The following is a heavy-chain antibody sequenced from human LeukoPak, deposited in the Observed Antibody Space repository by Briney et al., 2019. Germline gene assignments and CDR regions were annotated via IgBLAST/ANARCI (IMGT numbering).Heavy chain of an antibody. CDR3: AELGITMIGGV. CDR1: GFTFSSYN. V-gene: IGHV3-21*01. Sequence: GGSLRLSCAASGFTFSSYNMNWVRQAPGKGLEWVSSISSSSSYIYYADSVRGRFTISRDNAKNSLYLQMNSLRAEDTAVYYCAELGITMIGGVWGKGTTVTISS. D-gene: IGHD3-10*02. J-gene: IGHJ6*04. CDR2: ISSSSSYI.